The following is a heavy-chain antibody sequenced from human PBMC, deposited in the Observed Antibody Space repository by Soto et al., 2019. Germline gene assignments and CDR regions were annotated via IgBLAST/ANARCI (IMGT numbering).Heavy chain of an antibody. D-gene: IGHD3-10*01. CDR3: ARDGEDLSQLLYNYYGMDV. CDR2: SSTYNGDT. Sequence: VKVSCKASGYSFTSYGISWVRQAPGQGLEWMGWSSTYNGDTKFAQRFQGRVSMTTDTSTSTAYMEMRSLRSDDTAVYFCARDGEDLSQLLYNYYGMDVWGHGTTVTVSS. V-gene: IGHV1-18*01. CDR1: GYSFTSYG. J-gene: IGHJ6*02.